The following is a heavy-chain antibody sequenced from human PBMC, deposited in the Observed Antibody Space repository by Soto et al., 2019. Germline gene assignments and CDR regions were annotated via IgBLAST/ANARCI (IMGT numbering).Heavy chain of an antibody. CDR3: AKRHLTYYDYVWGSNDAFDI. V-gene: IGHV3-48*01. CDR2: ISSVSSTI. Sequence: GGSLRLSCAASGFTFNTYSMNSVRQAPGKGLEWISHISSVSSTIFYADSVKGRFTISRDNAKNSLYLQMNSLRAEDTAVYYCAKRHLTYYDYVWGSNDAFDIWGQGTMVT. D-gene: IGHD3-16*01. CDR1: GFTFNTYS. J-gene: IGHJ3*02.